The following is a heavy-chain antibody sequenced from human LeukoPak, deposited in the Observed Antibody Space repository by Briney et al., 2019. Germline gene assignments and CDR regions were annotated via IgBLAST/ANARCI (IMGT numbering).Heavy chain of an antibody. CDR3: ARISRYGLDY. CDR1: GFTFSGHW. CDR2: IKSDGSEK. J-gene: IGHJ4*02. Sequence: GGSLRLSCAASGFTFSGHWMSWVRQAPGKGLEWVANIKSDGSEKYYVDSVKGRFTISRDNAKNSLYLQMNSPRPEDTAVYYCARISRYGLDYWGQGTLVTVSS. V-gene: IGHV3-7*04. D-gene: IGHD3-16*01.